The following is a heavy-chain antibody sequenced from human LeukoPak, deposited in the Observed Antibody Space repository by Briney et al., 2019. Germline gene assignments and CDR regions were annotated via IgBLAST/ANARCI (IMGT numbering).Heavy chain of an antibody. V-gene: IGHV3-23*01. J-gene: IGHJ3*02. Sequence: GGSLRLSCAASGFTFSSYAMSWVRQAPGKGLEWDSAISGSGGSTYYADSVKGRFTISRDNSKNTLYLQMNSLRAEDTGVYYCAKSLSDDPLADAFDIWGQGTMVTVSS. CDR3: AKSLSDDPLADAFDI. CDR1: GFTFSSYA. CDR2: ISGSGGST.